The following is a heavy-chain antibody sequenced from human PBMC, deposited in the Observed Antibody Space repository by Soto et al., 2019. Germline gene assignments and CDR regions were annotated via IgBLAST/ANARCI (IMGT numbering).Heavy chain of an antibody. CDR1: GGSISSGDYY. V-gene: IGHV4-30-4*01. CDR2: IYYSGST. Sequence: ASETLSLTCTVSGGSISSGDYYWSWIRQPPGKGLEWIGYIYYSGSTYYNPSLKSRVTISVDTSKNQFSLKLSSVTAADTAVYYCARGVSGAKYDYVWGSYRSYYFDYWGQGTLVTVSS. CDR3: ARGVSGAKYDYVWGSYRSYYFDY. J-gene: IGHJ4*02. D-gene: IGHD3-16*02.